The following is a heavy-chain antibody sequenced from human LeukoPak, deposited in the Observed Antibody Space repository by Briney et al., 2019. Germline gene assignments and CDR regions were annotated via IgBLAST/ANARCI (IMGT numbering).Heavy chain of an antibody. Sequence: ASVKVSCKASGYTFTSYDINWVRQATGQGLEWMGWMNPNSGNTGYAQKFQGRVTMTRNTSISTAYMELSSLRSEDTAVYYCARKGSDSRAQQESYYYMDVWGKGTTVTVSS. J-gene: IGHJ6*03. CDR2: MNPNSGNT. CDR3: ARKGSDSRAQQESYYYMDV. CDR1: GYTFTSYD. V-gene: IGHV1-8*01. D-gene: IGHD3-22*01.